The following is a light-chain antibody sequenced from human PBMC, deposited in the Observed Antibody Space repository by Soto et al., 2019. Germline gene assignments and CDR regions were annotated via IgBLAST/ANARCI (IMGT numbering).Light chain of an antibody. CDR2: EAS. J-gene: IGKJ1*01. V-gene: IGKV3D-20*02. Sequence: EIVMTQSPATLSVSPGETATLSCRASQYVSNKVAWYQQNPGQAPRLLIYEASSRATGIPDRFSGSGSGTDFTLTISRLEPEDFAVYYCQQYRTFGQGTKVDIK. CDR1: QYVSNK. CDR3: QQYRT.